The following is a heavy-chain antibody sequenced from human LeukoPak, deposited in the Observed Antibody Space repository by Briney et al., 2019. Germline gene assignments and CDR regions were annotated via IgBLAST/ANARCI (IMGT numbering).Heavy chain of an antibody. D-gene: IGHD6-13*01. CDR1: GFTFSSYA. CDR3: AKGRIPILIAAAGTNKDPLHY. V-gene: IGHV3-23*01. CDR2: ISGSGGST. Sequence: PGGSLRLFCAASGFTFSSYAMSWVRQAPGKGREWVSAISGSGGSTYYADSVKGRFTISRDNSKNTLYLQMNSLRAEDTAVYYCAKGRIPILIAAAGTNKDPLHYWGQGTLVTVSS. J-gene: IGHJ4*02.